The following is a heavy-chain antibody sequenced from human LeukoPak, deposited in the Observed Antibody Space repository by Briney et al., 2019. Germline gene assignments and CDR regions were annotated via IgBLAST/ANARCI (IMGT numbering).Heavy chain of an antibody. J-gene: IGHJ4*02. CDR2: LIGSSGST. V-gene: IGHV3-23*01. CDR3: AKGAYDYIEIGYFDS. CDR1: GFTSTNCA. D-gene: IGHD5-12*01. Sequence: HPGGSLRLSCAASGFTSTNCAKNWVRQSPGKGLEWVSVLIGSSGSTDYADSVKGRFTISRDTSKNTLFLQMNSLRAEDTAIYYCAKGAYDYIEIGYFDSWGQGTLVTVSS.